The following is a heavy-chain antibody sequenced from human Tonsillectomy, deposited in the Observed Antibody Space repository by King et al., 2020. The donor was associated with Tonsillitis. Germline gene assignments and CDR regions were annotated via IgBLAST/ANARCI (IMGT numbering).Heavy chain of an antibody. CDR3: TKDRTRYCTSTSCYFDY. V-gene: IGHV3-9*01. CDR2: ISWNSGTI. D-gene: IGHD2-2*01. CDR1: GFTFDDYA. J-gene: IGHJ4*02. Sequence: VQLVESGGGLVQPGRSLRLSCAVSGFTFDDYAMHWVRQAPGKGLEWVSSISWNSGTIDYADSVKGRFTISRDNAKNSLYLEMNSLRAEDTALYYCTKDRTRYCTSTSCYFDYWGQGTRVTVS.